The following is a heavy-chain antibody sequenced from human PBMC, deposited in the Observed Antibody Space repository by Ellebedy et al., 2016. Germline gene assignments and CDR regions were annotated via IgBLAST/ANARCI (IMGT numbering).Heavy chain of an antibody. J-gene: IGHJ3*02. CDR3: AREYSYGYDAFDI. CDR2: INPNSGGT. CDR1: GYTFTGYY. V-gene: IGHV1-2*02. D-gene: IGHD5-18*01. Sequence: ASVKVSCXASGYTFTGYYMHWVRQAPGQGLEWMGWINPNSGGTNYAQKFQGRVTMTRDTSISTAYMELSRLRSDDTAVYYCAREYSYGYDAFDIWGQGTMVTVSS.